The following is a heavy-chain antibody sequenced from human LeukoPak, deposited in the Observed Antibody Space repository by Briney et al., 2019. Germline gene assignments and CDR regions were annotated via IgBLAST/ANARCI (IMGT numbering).Heavy chain of an antibody. CDR3: ARDPGEVVAAVVSAAMDV. J-gene: IGHJ6*02. D-gene: IGHD2-15*01. V-gene: IGHV3-11*01. Sequence: PGGSLRLSCAASGFTFSDYYMSWIRQAPGKGLEWVSYISCSGSTIYYADSVKGRFTISRDNAKNSLYLQMNSLIAEDTAVYYCARDPGEVVAAVVSAAMDVWGQGTTVTVSS. CDR1: GFTFSDYY. CDR2: ISCSGSTI.